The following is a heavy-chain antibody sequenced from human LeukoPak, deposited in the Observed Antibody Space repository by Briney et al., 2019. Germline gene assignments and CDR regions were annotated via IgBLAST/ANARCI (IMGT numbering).Heavy chain of an antibody. D-gene: IGHD2-2*01. J-gene: IGHJ6*02. Sequence: ASVKVSCKASGYTFTSYDINWVRQATGQGLEWMGWMNPNSGNTGYAQKFQGRVTMTRNTSISTAYMELSSLRSEDTAVYYCARVGGYCSSTSCYALYYYGMDVWGQGTTVTVSS. CDR1: GYTFTSYD. CDR2: MNPNSGNT. V-gene: IGHV1-8*01. CDR3: ARVGGYCSSTSCYALYYYGMDV.